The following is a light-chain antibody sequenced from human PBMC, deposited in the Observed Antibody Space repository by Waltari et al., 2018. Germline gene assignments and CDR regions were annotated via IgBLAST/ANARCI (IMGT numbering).Light chain of an antibody. CDR1: QTISRY. CDR3: QQSYSTPRT. J-gene: IGKJ2*01. Sequence: DVQMTQSPSSLSASVGDTVTITCRASQTISRYLNWYQQQPGKAPKLLIYAATTLQSEVPSRFNGSGSGTDFTLTISSVQPEDFATYYCQQSYSTPRTFGQGTKLDIK. CDR2: AAT. V-gene: IGKV1-39*01.